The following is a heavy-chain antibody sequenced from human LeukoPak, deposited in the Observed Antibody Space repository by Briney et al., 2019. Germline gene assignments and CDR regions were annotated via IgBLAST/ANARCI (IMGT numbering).Heavy chain of an antibody. J-gene: IGHJ1*01. CDR1: GFTFSSYA. CDR3: AKGSSSWYSLEYFQH. Sequence: GGSLRLSCAASGFTFSSYAMSWVRQAPGKGLEWVSAISGSGGSTYYADSVKGRFTISRDNSKNTLYLQMNSLRAEDTAVYYCAKGSSSWYSLEYFQHWGQGTLVTVSS. V-gene: IGHV3-23*01. D-gene: IGHD6-13*01. CDR2: ISGSGGST.